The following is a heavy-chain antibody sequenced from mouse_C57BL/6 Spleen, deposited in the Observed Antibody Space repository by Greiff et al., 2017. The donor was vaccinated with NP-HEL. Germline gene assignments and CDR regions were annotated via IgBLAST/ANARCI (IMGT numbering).Heavy chain of an antibody. V-gene: IGHV1-15*01. Sequence: QVQLQQSGAELVRPGASVTLSCKASGYTFTDYEMHWVKQTPVLGLEWIGAIDPETGGTAYNQKFKGKAILTADKSSSTAYMELRSLTSEDSAVYYCTRWGNYGAMDYWGQGTSVTVSS. D-gene: IGHD2-1*01. J-gene: IGHJ4*01. CDR1: GYTFTDYE. CDR3: TRWGNYGAMDY. CDR2: IDPETGGT.